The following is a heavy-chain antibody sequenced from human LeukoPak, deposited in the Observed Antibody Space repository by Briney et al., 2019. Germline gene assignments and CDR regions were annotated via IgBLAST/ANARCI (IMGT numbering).Heavy chain of an antibody. V-gene: IGHV1-69*05. CDR1: GGTFSSYA. Sequence: ASVKVSCKASGGTFSSYAISWVRQAPGQGLEWMGRIIPIFGTANYAQKFQGRVTITTDESTSTAYMELSSLRSEDTAVYYCARVVGMVTSPFDYWGQGTLVTVSS. CDR3: ARVVGMVTSPFDY. D-gene: IGHD5-18*01. J-gene: IGHJ4*02. CDR2: IIPIFGTA.